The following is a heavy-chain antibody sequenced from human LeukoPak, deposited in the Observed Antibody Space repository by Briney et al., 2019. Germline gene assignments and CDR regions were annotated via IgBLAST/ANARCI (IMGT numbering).Heavy chain of an antibody. Sequence: GGSLRLSCAASGFRFSDYYMSWVRQAPGKGLEWVSYISTAGTTIHYADSVKGRFTISRDNAKNSLYLQMSSLRAEDTAVYYCARLGGWYGGDYWGQGTLVIVSS. V-gene: IGHV3-11*01. CDR2: ISTAGTTI. CDR3: ARLGGWYGGDY. CDR1: GFRFSDYY. J-gene: IGHJ4*02. D-gene: IGHD6-19*01.